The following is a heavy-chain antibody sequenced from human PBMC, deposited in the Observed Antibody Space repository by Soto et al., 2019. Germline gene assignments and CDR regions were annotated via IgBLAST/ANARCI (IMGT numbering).Heavy chain of an antibody. V-gene: IGHV1-46*01. CDR3: AREDIVLMVYAFDI. CDR2: INPSGGST. CDR1: GYTFTSYY. D-gene: IGHD2-8*01. J-gene: IGHJ3*02. Sequence: GASVKVSGKASGYTFTSYYMHWVRQAPGQGLEWMGIINPSGGSTSYAQKFQGRVTMTRDTSTSTVYMELSSLRSEDTDVFYCAREDIVLMVYAFDIWGQGTMVTVSS.